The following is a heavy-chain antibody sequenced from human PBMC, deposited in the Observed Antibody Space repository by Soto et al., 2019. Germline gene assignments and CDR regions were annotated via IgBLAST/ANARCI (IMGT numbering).Heavy chain of an antibody. CDR2: ISGSGGST. J-gene: IGHJ6*02. Sequence: TGGSLRLSCAASGFTFSSYAMSWVRQAPGKGLEWVSAISGSGGSTYYADSVKGRFTISRDNSENTLYLQMNSLRAEDTAVYYCAKLTGSDFWSGFSVGNYYYYGMDVWGQGTTVTVSS. D-gene: IGHD3-3*01. CDR1: GFTFSSYA. V-gene: IGHV3-23*01. CDR3: AKLTGSDFWSGFSVGNYYYYGMDV.